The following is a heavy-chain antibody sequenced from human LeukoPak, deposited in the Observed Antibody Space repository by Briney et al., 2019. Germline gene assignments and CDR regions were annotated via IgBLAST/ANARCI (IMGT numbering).Heavy chain of an antibody. Sequence: SVKVSRKSSGGTFSSYAICWVRQAPGQGREWMGRIIPIFGTANYAQKFQGRVALTTDESTSTAYMELSSLRSEDTAVYYCARGQGDFWSGYLYYFDYWGQGTLVTVSS. V-gene: IGHV1-69*05. CDR2: IIPIFGTA. J-gene: IGHJ4*02. CDR1: GGTFSSYA. CDR3: ARGQGDFWSGYLYYFDY. D-gene: IGHD3-3*01.